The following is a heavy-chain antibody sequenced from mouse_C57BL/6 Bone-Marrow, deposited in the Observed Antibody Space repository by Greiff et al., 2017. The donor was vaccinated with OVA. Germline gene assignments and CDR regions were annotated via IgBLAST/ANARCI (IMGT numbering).Heavy chain of an antibody. CDR3: ARGGLRAFAY. CDR1: GYTFTSYG. V-gene: IGHV1-81*01. Sequence: VKLVESGAELARPGASVKLSCKASGYTFTSYGISWVKQRTGQGLEWIGEIYPRSGNTYYNEKFKGKATLTADKSSSTAYMELRSLTSEDSAVYFCARGGLRAFAYWGQGTLVTVSA. D-gene: IGHD2-4*01. J-gene: IGHJ3*01. CDR2: IYPRSGNT.